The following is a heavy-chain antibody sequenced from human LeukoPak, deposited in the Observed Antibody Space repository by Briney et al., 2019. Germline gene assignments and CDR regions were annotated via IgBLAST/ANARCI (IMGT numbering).Heavy chain of an antibody. CDR1: GFTFSSSA. Sequence: PGGSLRLSCAASGFTFSSSAMSWVRQAPGKGLEWVSAISNNGGYTYYADSVQGRFTISRDDSKSTLCLQMNSLRAEDTAVYYCAKRSAYCGGDCYSGNFDYWGQGTLVTVSS. CDR2: ISNNGGYT. J-gene: IGHJ4*02. CDR3: AKRSAYCGGDCYSGNFDY. V-gene: IGHV3-23*01. D-gene: IGHD2-21*02.